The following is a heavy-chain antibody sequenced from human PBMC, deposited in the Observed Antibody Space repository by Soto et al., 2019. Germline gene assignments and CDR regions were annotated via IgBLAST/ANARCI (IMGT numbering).Heavy chain of an antibody. CDR3: AREGATYYDFWSGYYTGLGVYYYYYMDV. CDR2: INTNTGNP. CDR1: GYTFTSYA. Sequence: ASVTVSCQASGYTFTSYAMNWVRQAPGQGLEWMGWINTNTGNPTYAQGFTGRFVFSLDTSVSTAYLQICSLKAEDTAVYYCAREGATYYDFWSGYYTGLGVYYYYYMDVWGKGTTVTVSS. V-gene: IGHV7-4-1*01. J-gene: IGHJ6*03. D-gene: IGHD3-3*01.